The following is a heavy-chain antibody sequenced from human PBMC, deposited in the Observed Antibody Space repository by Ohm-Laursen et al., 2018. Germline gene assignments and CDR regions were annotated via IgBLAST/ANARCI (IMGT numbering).Heavy chain of an antibody. CDR2: IRSKAYGGTT. J-gene: IGHJ6*02. V-gene: IGHV3-49*04. CDR3: TREADV. CDR1: GFTFSSYA. Sequence: SLGLSCAAAGFTFSSYAMSWVRQAPGKGLEWVGFIRSKAYGGTTEYAASVKGRFTISRDDSKSIAYLQMNSLKTEDTAVYYCTREADVWGQGTTVTVSS.